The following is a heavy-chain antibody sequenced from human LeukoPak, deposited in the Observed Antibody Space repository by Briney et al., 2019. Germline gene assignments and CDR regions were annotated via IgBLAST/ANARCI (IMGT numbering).Heavy chain of an antibody. CDR1: GSSLIEVA. Sequence: ASVKVSCKISGSSLIEVAMHWVRQAPGKGLEWVGSFDPEDGEDGETHYAQKFQGGVTMTEDASTDTAYMELTSLSSEDTALYYCAMTDRYAGRPFDYWGQGTLVTVSS. CDR2: FDPEDGEDGET. J-gene: IGHJ4*02. D-gene: IGHD3-9*01. V-gene: IGHV1-24*01. CDR3: AMTDRYAGRPFDY.